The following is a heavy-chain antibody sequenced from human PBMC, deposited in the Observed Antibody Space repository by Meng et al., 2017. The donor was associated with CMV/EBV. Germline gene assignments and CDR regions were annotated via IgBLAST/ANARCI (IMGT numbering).Heavy chain of an antibody. J-gene: IGHJ5*02. Sequence: SETLSLTCTVSGGSISSSSYYWGWIRQPPGKGLEWIGSIYYSGSTYYNPSLKSRVTISVDTSKNQFSLKLSSVTAADTAVYYCARAHEANWFDPWGQGTLVTV. CDR3: ARAHEANWFDP. CDR1: GGSISSSSYY. CDR2: IYYSGST. V-gene: IGHV4-39*07.